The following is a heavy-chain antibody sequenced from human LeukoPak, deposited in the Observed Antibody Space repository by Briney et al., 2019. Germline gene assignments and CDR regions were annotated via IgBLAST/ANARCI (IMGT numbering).Heavy chain of an antibody. CDR3: ARSPRYCSSTSPVWLVLCYYGMDV. D-gene: IGHD2-2*01. CDR1: GGSISSYY. Sequence: PSETLSLTCTVSGGSISSYYWSWIRQPPGKGLEWIGYIYYSGSTNYNPSLKSRVTISVDTSKNQFSLKLSSVTAADTAVYYCARSPRYCSSTSPVWLVLCYYGMDVWGQGTTVTVSS. CDR2: IYYSGST. V-gene: IGHV4-59*08. J-gene: IGHJ6*02.